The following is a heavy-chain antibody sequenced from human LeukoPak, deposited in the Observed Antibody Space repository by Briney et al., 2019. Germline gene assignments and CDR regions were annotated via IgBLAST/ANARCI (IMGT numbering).Heavy chain of an antibody. Sequence: SETLSLTCGVYGGSLSGHFWSWVRQPLGKGLEWIGEIKHTGYIDYNPSLKSRVTISVDTSKNQFSLKLSSMTAADTAVYYCAREYTTSSTSFDCWGQGTLVTVSS. V-gene: IGHV4-34*01. CDR3: AREYTTSSTSFDC. CDR1: GGSLSGHF. CDR2: IKHTGYI. D-gene: IGHD6-6*01. J-gene: IGHJ4*02.